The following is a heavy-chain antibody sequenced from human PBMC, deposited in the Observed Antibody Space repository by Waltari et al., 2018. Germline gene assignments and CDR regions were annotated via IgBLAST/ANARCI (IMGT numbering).Heavy chain of an antibody. V-gene: IGHV3-23*01. J-gene: IGHJ3*02. CDR3: ARCITMVRGVNDAFDI. Sequence: EVQLLESGGGLVQPGGSLRLSCAASGFTFSSYAMSWVRQAPGKGLEWVSAISGSGGSTYYADSVKGRFTISRDNSKNTLYLQMNSLRAEDTAVYYCARCITMVRGVNDAFDIWGQGTMVTVSS. CDR1: GFTFSSYA. CDR2: ISGSGGST. D-gene: IGHD3-10*01.